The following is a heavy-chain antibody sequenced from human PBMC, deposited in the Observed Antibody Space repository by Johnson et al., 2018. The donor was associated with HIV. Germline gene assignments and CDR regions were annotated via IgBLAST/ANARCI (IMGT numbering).Heavy chain of an antibody. D-gene: IGHD6-13*01. CDR1: GFTFGNYA. V-gene: IGHV3-49*04. CDR2: IRSKAYGGTT. CDR3: TRDPRGSWYLDAFEM. Sequence: VQLVESGGGLVQPGRPLRLSCTASGFTFGNYAMSWVRQAPGKGLEWVSFIRSKAYGGTTEYAASVKGRFTISRDDSKRIAYLQMNSLKTEDTAVYYCTRDPRGSWYLDAFEMWGQGTMVTVS. J-gene: IGHJ3*02.